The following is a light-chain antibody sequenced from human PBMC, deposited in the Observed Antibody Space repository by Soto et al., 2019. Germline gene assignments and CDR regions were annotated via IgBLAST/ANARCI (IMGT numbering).Light chain of an antibody. CDR1: QSISSW. CDR3: QQYNSYRWT. V-gene: IGKV1-5*03. J-gene: IGKJ1*01. CDR2: KAS. Sequence: DIQLTQSPSTLSASVGDRVTITCRASQSISSWLAWYQQKPGKAPKLLIYKASSLESGVPSRFSGSGSGTEFTLTISSLQPDDFATYYCQQYNSYRWTFGQGTKVESK.